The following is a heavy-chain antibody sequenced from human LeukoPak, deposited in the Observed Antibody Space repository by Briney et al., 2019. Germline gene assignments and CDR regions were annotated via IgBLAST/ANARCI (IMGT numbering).Heavy chain of an antibody. V-gene: IGHV1-18*04. CDR3: ARSPGRYSGYNWCFDY. D-gene: IGHD5-12*01. J-gene: IGHJ4*02. Sequence: GASVKVSCKTSGYSFSTYGIHWLRQAPGQGLEWVGWVSPNNGNTHYAQRVQGRVSMTAGTPTGTASMELRSLRSDDTAVYYCARSPGRYSGYNWCFDYWGQGTLVTVSS. CDR1: GYSFSTYG. CDR2: VSPNNGNT.